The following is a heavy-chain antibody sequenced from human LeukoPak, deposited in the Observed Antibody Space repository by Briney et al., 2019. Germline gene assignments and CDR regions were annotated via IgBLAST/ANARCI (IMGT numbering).Heavy chain of an antibody. Sequence: AGGSLRLSCAASGLTFSSYSMNWVRQAPGKGLEWVSSISSSSSYIYYADSVKGRFTISRDNAKNSLYLQMNSPRAEDTAVYYCARDLGELGFDYWGQGTLVTVSS. D-gene: IGHD2-21*01. V-gene: IGHV3-21*01. CDR1: GLTFSSYS. CDR2: ISSSSSYI. CDR3: ARDLGELGFDY. J-gene: IGHJ4*02.